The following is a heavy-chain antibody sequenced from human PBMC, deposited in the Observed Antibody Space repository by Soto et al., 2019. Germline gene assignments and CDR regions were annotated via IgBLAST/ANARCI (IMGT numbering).Heavy chain of an antibody. V-gene: IGHV3-33*01. Sequence: QVQLVESGGGVVQPGRSLRLSCAASGFTFSSYGMHWVRQAPGKGLEWVAGIRYDGSNKYYADSGKGRFTISRDNSKNTLDLQVNRLRAGDTAVYYGARSDAGRWGQGTLVTVSS. D-gene: IGHD3-10*01. CDR3: ARSDAGR. CDR2: IRYDGSNK. J-gene: IGHJ4*02. CDR1: GFTFSSYG.